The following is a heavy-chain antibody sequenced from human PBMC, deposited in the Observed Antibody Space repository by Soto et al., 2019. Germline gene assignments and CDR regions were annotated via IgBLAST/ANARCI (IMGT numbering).Heavy chain of an antibody. CDR3: AAEGAVAGKEDFDY. D-gene: IGHD6-19*01. CDR1: GFSFTSSA. J-gene: IGHJ4*02. CDR2: IVVGSGNT. V-gene: IGHV1-58*01. Sequence: SLKVSCKASGFSFTSSAVQCVRQARGQRLEWIGCIVVGSGNTNYSQKIQERVTITRDMSTSTAYIELSSLRSEDTAVYYCAAEGAVAGKEDFDYWGQGTLVTV.